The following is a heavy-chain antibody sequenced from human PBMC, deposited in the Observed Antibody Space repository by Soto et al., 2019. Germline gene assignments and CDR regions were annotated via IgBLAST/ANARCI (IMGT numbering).Heavy chain of an antibody. CDR1: GGTFSSYG. CDR2: ISPMYGSI. CDR3: ARGSRDHLEYYFDY. D-gene: IGHD2-21*02. Sequence: SVKVSCKASGGTFSSYGLSWVRQAPGQGLEWMGRISPMYGSINYAQRFQGRVTITADESTSTAYMELSSLRSEDTAMYYCARGSRDHLEYYFDYWGQGTLVTVSS. V-gene: IGHV1-69*13. J-gene: IGHJ4*02.